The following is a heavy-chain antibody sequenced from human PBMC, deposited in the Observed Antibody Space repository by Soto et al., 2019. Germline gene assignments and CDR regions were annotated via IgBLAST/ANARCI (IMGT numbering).Heavy chain of an antibody. D-gene: IGHD2-15*01. CDR2: IIPIFGTA. CDR3: ASESRYCSGGSCYFLPGIDY. V-gene: IGHV1-69*12. Sequence: QVQLVQSGAEVKKPGSSVKVSCKASGGTFSSYAISWVRQAPGQGLEWMGGIIPIFGTANYAQKFQGRVTITADESTSTGYMELSSLRSEDTAVYYWASESRYCSGGSCYFLPGIDYWGQGTLVTVPS. J-gene: IGHJ4*02. CDR1: GGTFSSYA.